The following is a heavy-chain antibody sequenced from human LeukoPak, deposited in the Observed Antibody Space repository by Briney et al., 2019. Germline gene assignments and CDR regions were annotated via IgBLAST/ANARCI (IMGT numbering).Heavy chain of an antibody. V-gene: IGHV3-66*04. CDR2: IYSGGST. J-gene: IGHJ3*02. Sequence: QTGGSLRLSCAASGFTFSSNYMSWVRQAPGKGLEWVSVIYSGGSTYYADSVKGRFTISRDNAKNSLYLQMNSLRAEDTAVYYCARRTGRFLEWLANDAFDIWGQGTMVTVSS. D-gene: IGHD3-3*01. CDR3: ARRTGRFLEWLANDAFDI. CDR1: GFTFSSNY.